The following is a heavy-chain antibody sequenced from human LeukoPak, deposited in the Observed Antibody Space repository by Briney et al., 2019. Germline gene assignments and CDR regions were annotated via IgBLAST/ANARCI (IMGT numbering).Heavy chain of an antibody. CDR2: ISYDGSNK. CDR3: AREPDVWFGELFGPRPYGMDV. Sequence: GRSLRLSCAASGFTFGNYAMHWVRQAPGKGLEWVAFISYDGSNKHYADSVKGRFTISRDNSKNTLYLQMNSLRAEDTAVYYCAREPDVWFGELFGPRPYGMDVWGQGTTVTVSS. V-gene: IGHV3-30-3*01. CDR1: GFTFGNYA. D-gene: IGHD3-10*01. J-gene: IGHJ6*02.